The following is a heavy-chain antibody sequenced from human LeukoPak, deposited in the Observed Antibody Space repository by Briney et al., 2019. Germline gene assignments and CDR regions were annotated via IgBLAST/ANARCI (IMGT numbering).Heavy chain of an antibody. Sequence: GGSLRLSCAASAFTFSSYGMTWVRQAPGKGLEWVSAVSGSGDNTYYSDSVKGRFTISRDNSKNTLYLQMNSLRAEDTAVYYCAREVGSFDYWGQGTLVTVSS. V-gene: IGHV3-23*01. J-gene: IGHJ4*02. CDR2: VSGSGDNT. CDR3: AREVGSFDY. D-gene: IGHD1-26*01. CDR1: AFTFSSYG.